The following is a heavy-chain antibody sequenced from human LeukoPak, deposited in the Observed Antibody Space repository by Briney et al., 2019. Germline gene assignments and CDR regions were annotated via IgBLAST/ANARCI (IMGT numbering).Heavy chain of an antibody. Sequence: ASVKVSCKPSGYTFTSYDINWVRQAPGQGLEWMAWMNPYSDNTGYLQKFRGRLTMTRDISIGTAYMELSSLGSEDTAVYYCARVNRGRGGGDYWGQGTLVTVSS. V-gene: IGHV1-8*01. CDR1: GYTFTSYD. J-gene: IGHJ4*02. D-gene: IGHD3-16*01. CDR2: MNPYSDNT. CDR3: ARVNRGRGGGDY.